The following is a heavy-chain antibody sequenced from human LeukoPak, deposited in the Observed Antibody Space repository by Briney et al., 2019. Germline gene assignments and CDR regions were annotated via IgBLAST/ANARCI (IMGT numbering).Heavy chain of an antibody. V-gene: IGHV1-2*02. CDR1: GYTFTGYY. CDR2: INPNSGGT. D-gene: IGHD6-13*01. J-gene: IGHJ5*02. Sequence: ASVKVSCKASGYTFTGYYMHWVRQAPGQGLQWMGWINPNSGGTNYAQKFQGRVTMTRDTSISTAYMELSRLRSDDTAVYYCARARLIAAHGHLTSWGQGTLVTVSS. CDR3: ARARLIAAHGHLTS.